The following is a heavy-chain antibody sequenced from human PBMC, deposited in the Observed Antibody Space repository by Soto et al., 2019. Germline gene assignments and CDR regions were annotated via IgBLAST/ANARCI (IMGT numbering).Heavy chain of an antibody. D-gene: IGHD2-15*01. V-gene: IGHV3-30-3*01. CDR3: ARGPVVVAATMEY. CDR2: ISYDGSNK. J-gene: IGHJ4*02. Sequence: QVQLVESGGGVVQPGRSLRLSCAASGFTFSSYAMHWVRQAPGKGLEWVAVISYDGSNKYYADPVKGRFTISRDNSKNTLYLQMNSLRAEDTAVYYCARGPVVVAATMEYWGQGTLVTVSS. CDR1: GFTFSSYA.